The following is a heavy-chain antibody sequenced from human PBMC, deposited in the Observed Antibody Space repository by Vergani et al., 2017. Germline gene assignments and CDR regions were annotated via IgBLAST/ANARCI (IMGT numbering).Heavy chain of an antibody. J-gene: IGHJ4*02. CDR2: IYTSGST. V-gene: IGHV4-4*07. CDR1: GGSISSYY. Sequence: QVQLQESGPGLVKPSETLSLTCTVSGGSISSYYWRWIRQPAGKGLDRIGRIYTSGSTNYNPSLNSRVTMSVDTSKNQFSLKLSSVTAADTAEYYCVRGSRFSGSGSYYQRSFDYWGQGTLVTVSS. CDR3: VRGSRFSGSGSYYQRSFDY. D-gene: IGHD3-10*01.